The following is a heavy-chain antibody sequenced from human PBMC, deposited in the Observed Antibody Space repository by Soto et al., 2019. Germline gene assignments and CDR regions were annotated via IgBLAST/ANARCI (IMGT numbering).Heavy chain of an antibody. CDR1: GFTFSSYS. J-gene: IGHJ4*02. V-gene: IGHV3-30-3*01. CDR3: ARDPPYSGWYWSLQFDY. Sequence: TGGSLILSCAASGFTFSSYSMHWVRQAPGKGLEWVAVISYDGSNKYYADSVKGRFTISRDNSKNTLYLQMNSLRAEDTAVYYCARDPPYSGWYWSLQFDYWGQGTLVTVSS. CDR2: ISYDGSNK. D-gene: IGHD6-19*01.